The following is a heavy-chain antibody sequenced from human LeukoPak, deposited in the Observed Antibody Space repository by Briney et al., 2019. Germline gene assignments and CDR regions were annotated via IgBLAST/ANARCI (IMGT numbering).Heavy chain of an antibody. V-gene: IGHV3-23*01. D-gene: IGHD2/OR15-2a*01. J-gene: IGHJ1*01. CDR1: GFTFTSCA. CDR2: LSTSGGST. Sequence: PGGSLRLSCAASGFTFTSCAMSWVRQVPGKGLEWVSTLSTSGGSTYYADSVKGRFTISRDNSKNTLYLQLSSLRAEDTAIYYCAKGAFYAGSGLFYFTNWGRGTL. CDR3: AKGAFYAGSGLFYFTN.